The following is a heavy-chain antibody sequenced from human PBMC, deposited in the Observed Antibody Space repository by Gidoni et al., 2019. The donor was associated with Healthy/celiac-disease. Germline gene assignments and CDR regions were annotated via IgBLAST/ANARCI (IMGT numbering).Heavy chain of an antibody. D-gene: IGHD2-2*01. J-gene: IGHJ4*02. CDR1: GASLALINW. V-gene: IGHV4-4*02. CDR2: IYHSGST. CDR3: ASLSYCSSTSCMYYFDY. Sequence: VHRRNSAPDLLRPPGPRPPPSPFPGASLALINWWSWVRQPPGKGLEWIGEIYHSGSTNYNPSLKSRVTISVDKSKNQFSLKLSSVTAADTAVYYCASLSYCSSTSCMYYFDYWGQGTLVTVSS.